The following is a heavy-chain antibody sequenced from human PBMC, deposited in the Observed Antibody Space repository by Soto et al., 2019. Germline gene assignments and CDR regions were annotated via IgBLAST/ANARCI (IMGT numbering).Heavy chain of an antibody. CDR3: AKGSYGGKYGMDV. CDR1: GFTFSSYG. D-gene: IGHD4-17*01. J-gene: IGHJ6*02. V-gene: IGHV3-30*18. CDR2: ISYGGIDK. Sequence: GSLRLSCAASGFTFSSYGMHWVRQAPGKGLEWVAVISYGGIDKYYGSSVKGRFTTSRDSSKNTLYLQMDSLSSEDTAVYYCAKGSYGGKYGMDVWGQGTTVTVSS.